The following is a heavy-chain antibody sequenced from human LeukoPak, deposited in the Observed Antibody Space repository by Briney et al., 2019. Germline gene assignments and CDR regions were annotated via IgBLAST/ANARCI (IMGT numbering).Heavy chain of an antibody. V-gene: IGHV1-69*13. Sequence: EASVKVSCKASGGTFSSYAISWVRQAPGQGLEWMGGIIPIFGTANYAQKFQGRVTITADESTSTAYMELSSLRSEDTAVYYCARDTPLRLENWFDPWGQGTLVTVSS. D-gene: IGHD1-1*01. J-gene: IGHJ5*02. CDR2: IIPIFGTA. CDR1: GGTFSSYA. CDR3: ARDTPLRLENWFDP.